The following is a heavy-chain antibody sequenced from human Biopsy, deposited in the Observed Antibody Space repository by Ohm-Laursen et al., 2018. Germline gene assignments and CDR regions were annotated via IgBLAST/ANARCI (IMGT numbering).Heavy chain of an antibody. CDR2: IYSSGST. CDR3: ARGTGRYYVYGAFDI. Sequence: SETLSLTCTVSGDSINNYYWSWIRQPAGKGLEWIGRIYSSGSTNYNPSLKSRVTMSVDTSKNQFSLNLRSVTAADTAVYYCARGTGRYYVYGAFDIWGQGTVVTVSS. CDR1: GDSINNYY. J-gene: IGHJ3*02. D-gene: IGHD1-26*01. V-gene: IGHV4-4*07.